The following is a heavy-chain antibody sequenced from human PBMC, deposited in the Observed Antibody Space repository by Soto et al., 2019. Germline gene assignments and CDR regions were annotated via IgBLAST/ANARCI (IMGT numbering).Heavy chain of an antibody. CDR1: GYTFTSYG. V-gene: IGHV1-18*01. CDR3: ASNQANYYYYGMDV. J-gene: IGHJ6*02. Sequence: ASVKVSCKASGYTFTSYGISWVRQAPGQGLEWMGWISAYNGNTNYAQKLQGRVTMTTDTSTSTAYKELRSLRSDDTAVYYCASNQANYYYYGMDVWGQGTTVTVSS. CDR2: ISAYNGNT.